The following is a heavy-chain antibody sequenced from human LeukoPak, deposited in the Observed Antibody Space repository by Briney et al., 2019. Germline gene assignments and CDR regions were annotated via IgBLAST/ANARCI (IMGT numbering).Heavy chain of an antibody. D-gene: IGHD4/OR15-4a*01. CDR1: GGSISSSSYY. Sequence: SETLSLTCTVSGGSISSSSYYWGWIRQPPGKGLEWIGSIYYSGSTYYNPSLKSRVTMSVDTSKNQFSLKLSPVTAADTAVYYCARAHGMVPRYSHFDYWGRGTLVTVSS. CDR2: IYYSGST. CDR3: ARAHGMVPRYSHFDY. J-gene: IGHJ4*02. V-gene: IGHV4-39*07.